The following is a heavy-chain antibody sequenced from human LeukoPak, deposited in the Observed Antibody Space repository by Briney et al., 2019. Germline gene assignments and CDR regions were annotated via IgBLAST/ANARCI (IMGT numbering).Heavy chain of an antibody. V-gene: IGHV4-61*09. CDR3: ARLSNWGSYYYYMDV. CDR2: IYSSGST. CDR1: GGSISSGNYF. Sequence: SETLSLTCTVSGGSISSGNYFWSWIRQPAGKELEYIGHIYSSGSTNYNPSLRSRVTMSLDTSKNQFSLRLSSVTAADTAVYYCARLSNWGSYYYYMDVWGKGTTVTISS. J-gene: IGHJ6*03. D-gene: IGHD7-27*01.